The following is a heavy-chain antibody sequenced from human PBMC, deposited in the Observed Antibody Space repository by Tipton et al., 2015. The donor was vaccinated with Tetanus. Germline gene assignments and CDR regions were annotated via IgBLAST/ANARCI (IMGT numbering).Heavy chain of an antibody. Sequence: VKPSQTLSLTCAISGDSVSSNTMAWNWIRQSPSRGLEWLGRTYYRSKWFNDYAVSLRGRITVNADTSRNQFSLQLNSVIPEDTAVYYCARDPGHSVDVWGQGTPVTVSS. J-gene: IGHJ6*02. CDR1: GDSVSSNTMA. V-gene: IGHV6-1*01. D-gene: IGHD4-11*01. CDR2: TYYRSKWFN. CDR3: ARDPGHSVDV.